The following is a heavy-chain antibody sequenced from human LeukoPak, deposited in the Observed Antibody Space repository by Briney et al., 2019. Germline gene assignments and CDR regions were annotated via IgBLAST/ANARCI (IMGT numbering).Heavy chain of an antibody. J-gene: IGHJ4*02. CDR2: ISGSGGST. CDR1: GFTFSSYA. V-gene: IGHV3-23*01. CDR3: AKGKDGQWLARGYFDY. Sequence: PGGSLRLSCAASGFTFSSYAMSWVRQAPGKGLEWDSAISGSGGSTYYADSVKGRFTISRDNSKNTLYLQMNSLRAEDTAVYYCAKGKDGQWLARGYFDYWGQGTLVTVSS. D-gene: IGHD6-19*01.